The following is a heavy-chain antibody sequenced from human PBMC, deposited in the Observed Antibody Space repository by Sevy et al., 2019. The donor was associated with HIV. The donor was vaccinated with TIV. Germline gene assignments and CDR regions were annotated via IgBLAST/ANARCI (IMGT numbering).Heavy chain of an antibody. CDR3: ARDLPPSATTVAHFDC. D-gene: IGHD4-17*01. CDR2: ISNSGTTI. J-gene: IGHJ4*02. V-gene: IGHV3-48*03. Sequence: GGSLRLSCAASGFSFSSYDMNWVRQAPGKGLEWVSYISNSGTTISYSDSVRGRFTITRANARNLLYLQMNSLRAEDTAVSYCARDLPPSATTVAHFDCWGQGTLVTVSS. CDR1: GFSFSSYD.